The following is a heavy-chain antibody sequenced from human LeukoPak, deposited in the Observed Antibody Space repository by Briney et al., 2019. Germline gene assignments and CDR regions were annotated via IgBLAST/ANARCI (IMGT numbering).Heavy chain of an antibody. V-gene: IGHV3-11*01. CDR1: GFSFSDFY. J-gene: IGHJ4*02. CDR3: GRDGSGSHVY. Sequence: GGSLRLSCAASGFSFSDFYMSWIRQAPGKGLEWVSYISSSGSARYYADSVKGRFTISRDNARNSLYLQINSLRAEDTAVYYCGRDGSGSHVYGGQGTLVTVSS. D-gene: IGHD1-26*01. CDR2: ISSSGSAR.